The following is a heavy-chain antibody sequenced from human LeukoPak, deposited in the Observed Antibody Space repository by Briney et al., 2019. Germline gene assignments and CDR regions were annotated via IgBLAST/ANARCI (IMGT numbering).Heavy chain of an antibody. Sequence: SETLSLTCTVSGYSISSGYYWGWIRQPPGKGLEWIGSIYHSGSTYYNPSLKSRVTISVDTSKNQFSLKLSSVTAADTAVYYCARSYYYDSSGYYYPRKLFDYWGQGTLVTVSS. J-gene: IGHJ4*02. CDR1: GYSISSGYY. CDR3: ARSYYYDSSGYYYPRKLFDY. D-gene: IGHD3-22*01. V-gene: IGHV4-38-2*02. CDR2: IYHSGST.